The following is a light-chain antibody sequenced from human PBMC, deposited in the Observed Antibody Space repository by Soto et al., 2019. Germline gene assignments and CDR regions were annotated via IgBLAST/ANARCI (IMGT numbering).Light chain of an antibody. CDR3: QQYYSYPHT. V-gene: IGKV1-39*01. Sequence: DIQMTQSPYSLSASVGDRVTITCRASQSISSYLDWYQQKPGKAPKLLIYAASSLQSGVPSRFSGSGSGTDFTLTISCLQSEDFATYYCQQYYSYPHTFGGGTKVDI. CDR2: AAS. J-gene: IGKJ4*01. CDR1: QSISSY.